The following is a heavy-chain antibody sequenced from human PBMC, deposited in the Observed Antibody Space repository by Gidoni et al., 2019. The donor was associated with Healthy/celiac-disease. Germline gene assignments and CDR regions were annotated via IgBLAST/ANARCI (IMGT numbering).Heavy chain of an antibody. CDR1: GFTFSSYG. CDR3: ARAQYSSSSRFLDY. D-gene: IGHD6-6*01. V-gene: IGHV3-33*01. Sequence: QVQLVESGGGVVQPGRSLRLSCAASGFTFSSYGMHWVRQAPGKGLEWVAVIWYDGSNKYYADSVKGRFTISRDNSKNTLYLQMNSLRAEDTAVYYCARAQYSSSSRFLDYWGQGTLVTVSS. CDR2: IWYDGSNK. J-gene: IGHJ4*02.